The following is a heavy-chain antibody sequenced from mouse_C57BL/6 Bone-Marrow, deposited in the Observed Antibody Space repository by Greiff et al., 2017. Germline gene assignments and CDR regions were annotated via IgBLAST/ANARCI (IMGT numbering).Heavy chain of an antibody. D-gene: IGHD3-2*02. CDR2: IYPRSGNT. CDR3: ATAAQATADY. V-gene: IGHV1-81*01. Sequence: VQVVESGAELARPGASVKLSCKASGYTFTSYGISWVKQRTGQGLEWIGEIYPRSGNTYYNEKFKGKATLTADKSSSTAYMELSSLTSEDTAVYYCATAAQATADYWGQGTTLTVSS. J-gene: IGHJ2*01. CDR1: GYTFTSYG.